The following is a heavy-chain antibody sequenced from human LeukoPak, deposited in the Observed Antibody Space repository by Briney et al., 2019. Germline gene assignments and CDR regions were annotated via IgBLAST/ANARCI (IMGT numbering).Heavy chain of an antibody. CDR1: GLTVSSSY. D-gene: IGHD6-19*01. J-gene: IGHJ4*02. CDR3: ARPGIAVAGEFFDY. V-gene: IGHV3-53*01. CDR2: IYNDGST. Sequence: PGGSLRLSCAASGLTVSSSYMSWVRQAPGKGPEWVSIIYNDGSTYYADSMKGRFTISRDNAKNSLYLQMNSLRAEDTAVYYCARPGIAVAGEFFDYWGQGTLVTVSS.